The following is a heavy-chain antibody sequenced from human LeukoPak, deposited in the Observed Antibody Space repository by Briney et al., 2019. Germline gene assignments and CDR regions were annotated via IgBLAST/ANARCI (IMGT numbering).Heavy chain of an antibody. V-gene: IGHV3-74*01. Sequence: AGGSLRLSCAASGFTFSSYWMHWVRQVPGKGLVWVSRINSDGSSTNYADSVKGRFTISRDNANNTLYLQMNSLRAEDTAVYYCARGGRYYDSSRSCDYWGQGTLATVSS. CDR3: ARGGRYYDSSRSCDY. J-gene: IGHJ4*02. D-gene: IGHD3-22*01. CDR2: INSDGSST. CDR1: GFTFSSYW.